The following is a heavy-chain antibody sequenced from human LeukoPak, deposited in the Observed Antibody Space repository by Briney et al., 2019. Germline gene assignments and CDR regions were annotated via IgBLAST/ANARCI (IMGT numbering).Heavy chain of an antibody. CDR2: ISSSGSTI. V-gene: IGHV3-48*03. J-gene: IGHJ6*02. CDR3: ARDRLPYYYDSSGFYSYYGMDV. Sequence: GGSLRLSCAASGFTFSSYEMNWVRQAPGKGLEWVSYISSSGSTIYYADSVKGRFTISRDNAKNSLYLQMNSLRAEDTAAYYCARDRLPYYYDSSGFYSYYGMDVWGQGTTVTVPS. D-gene: IGHD3-22*01. CDR1: GFTFSSYE.